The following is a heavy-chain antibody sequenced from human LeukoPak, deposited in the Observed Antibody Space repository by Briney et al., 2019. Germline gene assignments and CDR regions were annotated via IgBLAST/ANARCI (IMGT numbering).Heavy chain of an antibody. CDR3: TRDDNYDSSGFYRYFVY. Sequence: GGSLRLSCAASGFDLSAYNMHWVRHTPGKGLEWVAIIWYNGTIKSYADSVRGRFIVSRDNSKNTVYLQMNGLRVEDAAVYYCTRDDNYDSSGFYRYFVYWGQGTLVTVSS. CDR2: IWYNGTIK. V-gene: IGHV3-33*01. D-gene: IGHD3-22*01. J-gene: IGHJ4*02. CDR1: GFDLSAYN.